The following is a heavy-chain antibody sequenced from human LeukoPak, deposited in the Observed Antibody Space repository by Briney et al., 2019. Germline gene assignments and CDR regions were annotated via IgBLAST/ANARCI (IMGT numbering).Heavy chain of an antibody. CDR2: IYYSGST. J-gene: IGHJ5*02. V-gene: IGHV4-59*08. Sequence: PSETLSLTCTVSGGSISSYHWSWIRQPPGKGLEWIGYIYYSGSTNYNPSLKSRVTISVDTSKNQFSLKLSSVTAADTAVYYCARTRGTIFGVVTFDPWGQGTLVTVSS. D-gene: IGHD3-3*01. CDR1: GGSISSYH. CDR3: ARTRGTIFGVVTFDP.